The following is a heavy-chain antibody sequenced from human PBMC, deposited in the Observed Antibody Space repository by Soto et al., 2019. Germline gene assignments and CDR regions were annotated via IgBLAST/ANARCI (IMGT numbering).Heavy chain of an antibody. V-gene: IGHV3-15*07. CDR1: GFTFSNAW. CDR2: VKSKIDGGTT. Sequence: EVQLVESGGGLVKPGGSLRLSCAASGFTFSNAWMNWVRQAPGKGLAWVGRVKSKIDGGTTDYAAPVKGRFTISRDDSKNTLYLQMNSLKTEDTAVYYCATEGYYWYFDLWAVAPWSLSPQ. CDR3: ATEGYYWYFDL. J-gene: IGHJ2*01. D-gene: IGHD6-13*01.